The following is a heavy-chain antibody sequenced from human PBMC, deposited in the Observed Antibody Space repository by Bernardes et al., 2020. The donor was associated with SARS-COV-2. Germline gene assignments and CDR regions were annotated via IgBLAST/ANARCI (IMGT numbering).Heavy chain of an antibody. CDR1: GFTVRSNY. CDR2: IYTGGTT. Sequence: LCLSCEASGFTVRSNYMSWVRQAPGKGLEWVSVIYTGGTTYYADSVKGRFTISRDNSKNTLYLQMDVLIVEDTAVYYCARAPPPVNGMDVWGQGTTVTVSS. CDR3: ARAPPPVNGMDV. J-gene: IGHJ6*02. V-gene: IGHV3-66*02.